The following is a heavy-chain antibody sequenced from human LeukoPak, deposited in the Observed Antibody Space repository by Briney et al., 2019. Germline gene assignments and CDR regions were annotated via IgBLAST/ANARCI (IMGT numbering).Heavy chain of an antibody. CDR2: ITSSGSSI. J-gene: IGHJ4*02. D-gene: IGHD1-26*01. V-gene: IGHV3-48*03. CDR1: GFTFSSYE. CDR3: AREVVGATSEFDY. Sequence: GGSLRLSCAASGFTFSSYEMNWVRQAPGKGLEWVSYITSSGSSIYYADSVKGRFTVSRDNTKNSLYLRMNSLRAEDTAVYYCAREVVGATSEFDYWGQGTLVTVSS.